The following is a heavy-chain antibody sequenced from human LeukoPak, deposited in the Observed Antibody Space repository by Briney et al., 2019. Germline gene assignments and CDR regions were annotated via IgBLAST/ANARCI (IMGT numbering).Heavy chain of an antibody. V-gene: IGHV3-30*04. J-gene: IGHJ4*01. D-gene: IGHD2-8*02. Sequence: PGGPLRLSCAASGFTFSAYVMHGVRQAPGKGRECVVVISNDGNEKYYADSVKGRFSISRDNTKNTLYLQMSSLRTEDTAVYYCARDGGYTGGWTYGAGDYWGQGTLVTVSS. CDR1: GFTFSAYV. CDR3: ARDGGYTGGWTYGAGDY. CDR2: ISNDGNEK.